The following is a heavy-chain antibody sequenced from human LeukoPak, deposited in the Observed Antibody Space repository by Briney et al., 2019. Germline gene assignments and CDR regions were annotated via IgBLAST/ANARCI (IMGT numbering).Heavy chain of an antibody. D-gene: IGHD3-9*01. J-gene: IGHJ4*02. CDR1: GGSFSGYY. Sequence: PSETLSLTCAVYGGSFSGYYWSWICQPPGKGLEWIGEINHSGSTNYNPSLKSRVTISVDTSKNQFSLKLSSVTAADTAVYYCARSPGILTGYYKFFDYWGQGTLVTVSS. V-gene: IGHV4-34*01. CDR3: ARSPGILTGYYKFFDY. CDR2: INHSGST.